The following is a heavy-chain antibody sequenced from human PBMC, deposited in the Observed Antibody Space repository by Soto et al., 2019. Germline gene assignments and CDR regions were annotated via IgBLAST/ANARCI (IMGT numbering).Heavy chain of an antibody. J-gene: IGHJ4*02. CDR2: ISYDGSKK. Sequence: HVQLVESGGGVVQPGRSLRLSCAASGFSFSNNGMHWVRQAPGKGLEWVAIISYDGSKKYYADSVKGRFTISRDNSKNTLYLQMNSLRVEDTAVYYCAKDRVESGLGEIDYWGQGTLVTVSS. CDR3: AKDRVESGLGEIDY. CDR1: GFSFSNNG. D-gene: IGHD3-16*01. V-gene: IGHV3-30*18.